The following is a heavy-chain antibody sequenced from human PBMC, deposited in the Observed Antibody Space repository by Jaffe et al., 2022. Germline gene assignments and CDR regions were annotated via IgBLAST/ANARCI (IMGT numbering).Heavy chain of an antibody. CDR2: ISSSSSTI. Sequence: EVQLVESGGGLVQPGGSLRLSCAASGFTFSSYSMNWVRQAPGKGLEWVSYISSSSSTIYYADSVKGRFTISRDNAKNSLYLQMNSLRAEDTAVYYCARTYDYIWGTLDYYYMDVWGKGTTVTVSS. CDR3: ARTYDYIWGTLDYYYMDV. CDR1: GFTFSSYS. V-gene: IGHV3-48*01. J-gene: IGHJ6*03. D-gene: IGHD3-16*01.